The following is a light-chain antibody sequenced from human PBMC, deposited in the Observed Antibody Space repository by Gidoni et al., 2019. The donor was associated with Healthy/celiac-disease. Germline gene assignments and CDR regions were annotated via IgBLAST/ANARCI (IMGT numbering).Light chain of an antibody. CDR2: GAS. J-gene: IGKJ2*02. V-gene: IGKV3-20*01. CDR3: QQYGSPGT. CDR1: QSVSSSY. Sequence: EIVLTQSPGTLSLSPGERATLSCRASQSVSSSYLAWYQQKPGQAPRLLIYGASSRATGSPDRFSGSGSGTDFPLSISRLDPEDFAVYYCQQYGSPGTFGQGTKLEIK.